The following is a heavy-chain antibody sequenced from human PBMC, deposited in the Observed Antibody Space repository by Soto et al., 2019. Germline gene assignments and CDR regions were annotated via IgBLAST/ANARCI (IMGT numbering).Heavy chain of an antibody. CDR2: ICYSGST. D-gene: IGHD2-2*01. J-gene: IGHJ5*02. V-gene: IGHV4-39*01. CDR1: GGSISISTYY. CDR3: ARQWPAALSLGWFEP. Sequence: SETLSLTCTVSGGSISISTYYWGWIPQPPGKGLEWIGGICYSGSTYYRPSLKSRVTISGDTSKNQFSRKLSSVTAAYTAVYYCARQWPAALSLGWFEPW.